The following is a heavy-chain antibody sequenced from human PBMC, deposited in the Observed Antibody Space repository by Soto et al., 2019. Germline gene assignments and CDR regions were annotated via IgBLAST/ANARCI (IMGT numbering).Heavy chain of an antibody. CDR1: GGSFSGYY. V-gene: IGHV4-34*01. CDR3: ARGGITMVRGVIITDLYYYYGMDV. Sequence: SETLSLTCAVYGGSFSGYYWSWIRQPPGKGLEWIGEINHSGSTNYNPSLKSRVTISVDTSKNQFSLKLSSVTAADTAVYYCARGGITMVRGVIITDLYYYYGMDVWGQGTTVTVSS. J-gene: IGHJ6*02. D-gene: IGHD3-10*01. CDR2: INHSGST.